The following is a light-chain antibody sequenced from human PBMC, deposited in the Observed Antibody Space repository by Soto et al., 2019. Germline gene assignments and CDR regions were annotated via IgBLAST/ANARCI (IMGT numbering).Light chain of an antibody. CDR2: DAS. CDR1: QSVSSNY. V-gene: IGKV3-20*01. CDR3: QRYGSSPLT. Sequence: EIVLTQSPGTLSLSPGERATLSCRASQSVSSNYLAWYQQKPGQAPRLLIYDASSRATGIPDRFSGSGSGTDFTLTICRLEPEDFAVYYCQRYGSSPLTFGGGTKVDI. J-gene: IGKJ4*01.